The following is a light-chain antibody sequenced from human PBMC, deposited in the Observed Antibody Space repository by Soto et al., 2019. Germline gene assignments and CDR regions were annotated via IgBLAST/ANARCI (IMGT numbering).Light chain of an antibody. Sequence: VGDRVTITCRASQSIRTYLDWYQQKPGKAPKLLIYGASSLQGGVPSRFSGSGHGTDFALTLRSLQPDEFAISFCQQRYSTPSSFGQGTRLEIK. V-gene: IGKV1-39*01. CDR1: QSIRTY. CDR3: QQRYSTPSS. CDR2: GAS. J-gene: IGKJ5*01.